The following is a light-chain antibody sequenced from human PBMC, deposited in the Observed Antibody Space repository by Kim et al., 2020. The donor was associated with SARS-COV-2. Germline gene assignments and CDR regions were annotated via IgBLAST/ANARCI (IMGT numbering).Light chain of an antibody. V-gene: IGKV3D-11*01. CDR2: DAS. Sequence: LPPEETRPASWRASHGGGSYCSWYQQKRGREPRLLIFDASTRATTIPARNSGSGAATAFSLTIISRQPVDYSVYYCRQHDSFLRTFGQGTKVDIK. J-gene: IGKJ1*01. CDR1: HGGGSY. CDR3: RQHDSFLRT.